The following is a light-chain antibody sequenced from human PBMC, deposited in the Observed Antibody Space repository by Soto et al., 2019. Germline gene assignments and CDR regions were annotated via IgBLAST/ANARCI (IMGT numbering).Light chain of an antibody. V-gene: IGKV1-5*03. Sequence: DLQMTQSPSTLSASVGDRVTITCRASQTISSWLAWYQQKPGKAPKLLIYKASTLESGDPSRFSGSGSGTEFTLTISSLQPDDFATYYCQEYNSYSLTFGGGTKVEIK. CDR3: QEYNSYSLT. CDR2: KAS. J-gene: IGKJ4*01. CDR1: QTISSW.